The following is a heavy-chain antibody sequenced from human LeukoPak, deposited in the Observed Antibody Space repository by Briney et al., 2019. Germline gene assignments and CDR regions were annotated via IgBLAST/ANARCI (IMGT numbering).Heavy chain of an antibody. CDR1: GGSFRGYY. V-gene: IGHV4-34*01. J-gene: IGHJ4*02. CDR2: VDHSGST. CDR3: ARLMNSSGWYRLDQ. D-gene: IGHD6-13*01. Sequence: PSETLSLTCAVYGGSFRGYYWSWSRQPPGKGLEWIGEVDHSGSTNYNPSLKSRVTISVDTSKNQFSLKLSSVTAADTAVYYCARLMNSSGWYRLDQWGQGTLVTVSS.